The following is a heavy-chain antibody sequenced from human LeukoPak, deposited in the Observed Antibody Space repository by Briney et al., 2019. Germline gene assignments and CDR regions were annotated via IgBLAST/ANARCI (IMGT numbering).Heavy chain of an antibody. J-gene: IGHJ4*02. V-gene: IGHV3-30-3*01. Sequence: GRSLRLSCAASGFTFSSYAMHWVRQAPGKGLEWVAVISYDGSNKYYADSVKGRFTISRDNSKNTLYLQMNSLRAEDTAVYYCARGYYDFWSGYYNPDFDYWGQGTLVTVSS. CDR1: GFTFSSYA. CDR2: ISYDGSNK. CDR3: ARGYYDFWSGYYNPDFDY. D-gene: IGHD3-3*01.